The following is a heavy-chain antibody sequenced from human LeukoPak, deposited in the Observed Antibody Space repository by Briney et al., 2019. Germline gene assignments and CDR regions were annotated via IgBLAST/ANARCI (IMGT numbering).Heavy chain of an antibody. CDR2: INPNSGGT. D-gene: IGHD3-3*01. CDR3: ARGGYDFVYYYYGMDV. J-gene: IGHJ6*02. V-gene: IGHV1-2*06. Sequence: ASVKVSCKASGYTFTGCYMHWVRQAPGQGLEWMVRINPNSGGTNYAQKFQGRVTMTRDTSISTAYMELSRLRSDDTAVYYCARGGYDFVYYYYGMDVWGQGTTVTVSS. CDR1: GYTFTGCY.